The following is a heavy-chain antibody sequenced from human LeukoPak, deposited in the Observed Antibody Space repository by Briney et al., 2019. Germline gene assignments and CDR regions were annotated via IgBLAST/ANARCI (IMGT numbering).Heavy chain of an antibody. CDR3: ASGSRNYNDYGDYYFDY. CDR2: IYTSGST. J-gene: IGHJ4*02. D-gene: IGHD4-17*01. CDR1: GGSISSGSYY. Sequence: SQTLSLTCTVSGGSISSGSYYWSWIRQPAGKGLEWIGRIYTSGSTKYNPSLKSRVTISVDTSKNQFSLKLSSVTAADTAVYYCASGSRNYNDYGDYYFDYWGQGTLVTVCS. V-gene: IGHV4-61*02.